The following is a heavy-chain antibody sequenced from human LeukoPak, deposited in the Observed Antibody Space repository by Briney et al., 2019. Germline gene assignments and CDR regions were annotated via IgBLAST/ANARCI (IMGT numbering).Heavy chain of an antibody. Sequence: SETLSLTCSVSGVSISAYYWSWVRQPAGKGLEWIGRIYPGESIYASENTNYNPSLESRVSMSGDTSKNQVSLKLRSVTAADTAVYYCARDPTTVTTIFDSWGQGTLVTVSS. J-gene: IGHJ4*02. CDR2: IYPGESIYASENT. V-gene: IGHV4-4*07. CDR1: GVSISAYY. D-gene: IGHD4-17*01. CDR3: ARDPTTVTTIFDS.